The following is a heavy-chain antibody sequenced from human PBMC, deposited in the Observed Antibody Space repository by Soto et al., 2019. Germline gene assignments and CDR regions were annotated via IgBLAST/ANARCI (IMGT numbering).Heavy chain of an antibody. CDR1: GFTFSSYS. V-gene: IGHV3-21*01. CDR2: ITGSSSCT. D-gene: IGHD2-2*01. J-gene: IGHJ4*02. Sequence: VGSLRLSCAASGFTFSSYSMNWVRQAPGKGLEWVSSITGSSSCTYYTDSVKGRFTISRDNSKNTLYLQMDSLRAEDTAVYYCASRPGKIVPPAMLPLDYWGQGTLVTVSS. CDR3: ASRPGKIVPPAMLPLDY.